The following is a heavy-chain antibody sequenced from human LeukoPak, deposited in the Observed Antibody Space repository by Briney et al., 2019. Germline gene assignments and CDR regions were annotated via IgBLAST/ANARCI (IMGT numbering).Heavy chain of an antibody. Sequence: ASVKVSCKASGGTFSSYAISWVRQAPGQGLEWMGGIIPIFGTANYAQKFQGRVAITADESTSTAYMELSSLRSEDTAVYYCARLIPAGYCSGGSCPEPYIDYWGQGTLVTVSS. J-gene: IGHJ4*02. D-gene: IGHD2-15*01. CDR1: GGTFSSYA. CDR3: ARLIPAGYCSGGSCPEPYIDY. V-gene: IGHV1-69*13. CDR2: IIPIFGTA.